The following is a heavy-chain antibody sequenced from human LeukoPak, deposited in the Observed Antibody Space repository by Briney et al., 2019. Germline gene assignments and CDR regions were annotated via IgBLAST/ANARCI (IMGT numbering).Heavy chain of an antibody. CDR1: GYTFTSYG. D-gene: IGHD5-12*01. CDR2: INPNSGGT. Sequence: ASVKVSCKASGYTFTSYGISWVRQAPGQGLEWMGWINPNSGGTNYAQKFQGWVTITRDTSISTAYMELSRLRSDDTAVYYCARGYSGYDLWGQGTLVTVSS. CDR3: ARGYSGYDL. J-gene: IGHJ4*02. V-gene: IGHV1-2*04.